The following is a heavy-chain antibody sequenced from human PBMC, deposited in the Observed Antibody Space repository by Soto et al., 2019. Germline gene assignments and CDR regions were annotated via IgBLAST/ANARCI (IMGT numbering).Heavy chain of an antibody. CDR2: MNPNSGNT. CDR3: ARASSGWANDAFDI. D-gene: IGHD6-19*01. CDR1: GYTFTSYD. J-gene: IGHJ3*02. Sequence: ASVKVSCKASGYTFTSYDINWVRQATGQGLEWMGWMNPNSGNTGYAQKFQGRVTMTRNTSISTAYMELSSLRSEDTAVYYCARASSGWANDAFDIWGQGTMVTVSS. V-gene: IGHV1-8*01.